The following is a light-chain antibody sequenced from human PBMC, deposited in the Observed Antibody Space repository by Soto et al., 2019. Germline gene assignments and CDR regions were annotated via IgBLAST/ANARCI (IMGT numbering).Light chain of an antibody. J-gene: IGKJ5*01. CDR2: GAS. Sequence: EIVMTQSPAPLSLSPGERATLSCMASQSVSSNLAWYQQKPGQAPRLLIYGASTRATGIPARFSGSGSGTEFTLTISSLQSEDFAVYYCQQYNNWPITFGQGTRLEIK. CDR1: QSVSSN. CDR3: QQYNNWPIT. V-gene: IGKV3-15*01.